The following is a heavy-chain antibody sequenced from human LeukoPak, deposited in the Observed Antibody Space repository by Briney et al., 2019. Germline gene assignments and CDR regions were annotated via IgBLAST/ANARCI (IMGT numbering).Heavy chain of an antibody. CDR3: ATDVPADSIFCY. CDR1: GFTFSTYW. CDR2: ISSDGSNT. V-gene: IGHV3-74*01. J-gene: IGHJ4*02. D-gene: IGHD3-22*01. Sequence: GGSPRLSCAASGFTFSTYWMHWVRQAPGTGLVWVSLISSDGSNTNYADSVKGRFTISRDNAKNTLYLQMNSLRAEDTAVYYCATDVPADSIFCYWGQGTLVTVSS.